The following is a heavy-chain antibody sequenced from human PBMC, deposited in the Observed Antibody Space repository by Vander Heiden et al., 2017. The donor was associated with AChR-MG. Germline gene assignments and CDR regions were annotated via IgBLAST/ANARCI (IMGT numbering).Heavy chain of an antibody. CDR2: MFYSGST. CDR1: GGSVSNSRYY. D-gene: IGHD3-22*01. J-gene: IGHJ4*02. CDR3: ARQNYYDDLGSFDY. V-gene: IGHV4-39*01. Sequence: QLPLQESGPGLVKPSETLSPTCSVAGGSVSNSRYYWGWVSQPPGKGLEYIASMFYSGSTDYNPSLKSRVSISVDTSKNVFSLKLTSVTAADTAVYYCARQNYYDDLGSFDYWGQGTLVTVSS.